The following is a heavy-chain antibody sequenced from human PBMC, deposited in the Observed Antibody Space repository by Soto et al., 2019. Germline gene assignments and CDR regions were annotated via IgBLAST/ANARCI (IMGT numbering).Heavy chain of an antibody. CDR2: ISWAGGTT. V-gene: IGHV3-43*01. CDR1: GFTFDDYN. J-gene: IGHJ6*02. CDR3: TKAQEAAAGTQYYHGMDV. Sequence: PGGSLRLSCAASGFTFDDYNMHWVRQAPGKGLEWVSLISWAGGTTYYADSVKGRFTIYRDNSKNSLYLQMNSLRNEDTALYYCTKAQEAAAGTQYYHGMDVLGQGTTVTVSS. D-gene: IGHD6-13*01.